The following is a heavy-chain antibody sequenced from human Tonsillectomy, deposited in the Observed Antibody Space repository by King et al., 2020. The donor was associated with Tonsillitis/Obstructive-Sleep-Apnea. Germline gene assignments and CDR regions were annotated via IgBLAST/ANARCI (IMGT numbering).Heavy chain of an antibody. CDR2: IRSKPNNDAT. CDR1: GFALSGSA. CDR3: TRREAPPTMRVYGMDV. V-gene: IGHV3-73*01. Sequence: VQLVESGGGLVQPGGSLKLSCAASGFALSGSAVHWVRQASGKGLEWVGRIRSKPNNDATAYAASVKGRVTIFRDDSKNTAYLQINSLKTEDTAVYFCTRREAPPTMRVYGMDVWGQGTTVTVSS. D-gene: IGHD3-22*01. J-gene: IGHJ6*02.